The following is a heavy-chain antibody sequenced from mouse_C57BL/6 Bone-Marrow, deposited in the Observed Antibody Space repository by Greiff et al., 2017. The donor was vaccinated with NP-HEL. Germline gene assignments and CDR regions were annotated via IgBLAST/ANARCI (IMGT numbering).Heavy chain of an antibody. CDR1: GFTFSDYG. CDR2: ISSGSSTI. Sequence: EVKLMESGGGLVKPGGSLKLSCAASGFTFSDYGMHWVRQAPEKGLEWVAYISSGSSTIYYVDTVKGRFTISRDNAKNTLFLQMTSLRSEDTAMYYCARKRGYFDVWGTGTTVTVSS. V-gene: IGHV5-17*01. CDR3: ARKRGYFDV. J-gene: IGHJ1*03.